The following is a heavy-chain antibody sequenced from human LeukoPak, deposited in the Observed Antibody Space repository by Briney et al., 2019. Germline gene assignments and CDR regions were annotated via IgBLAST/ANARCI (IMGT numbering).Heavy chain of an antibody. CDR3: AKGGYVDY. CDR2: IKANGRET. Sequence: GGSLRLSCAASGITFSNAWMTWVRQAPGKGLEWVANIKANGRETYYVDSVKGRFTISRDNAQKSLYLQLNSLRVEDTAIYYCAKGGYVDYCGQGSLVTVSS. J-gene: IGHJ4*02. V-gene: IGHV3-7*01. CDR1: GITFSNAW. D-gene: IGHD3-16*01.